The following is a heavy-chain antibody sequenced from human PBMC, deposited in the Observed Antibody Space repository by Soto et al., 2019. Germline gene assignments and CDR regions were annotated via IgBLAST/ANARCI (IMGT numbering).Heavy chain of an antibody. CDR2: ISSSSSTI. CDR3: ARADYGDYGVNYYYGVDV. CDR1: GFTFSTYS. J-gene: IGHJ6*02. D-gene: IGHD4-17*01. Sequence: EVQLVESGGGLVQPGGSPRLSCAASGFTFSTYSVNWVRQAPGKGLEWVSYISSSSSTIYYADSVKGRFTISRDNAKNPLSMPMNSLRDEDTAVYYCARADYGDYGVNYYYGVDVWGQGTTVTVSS. V-gene: IGHV3-48*02.